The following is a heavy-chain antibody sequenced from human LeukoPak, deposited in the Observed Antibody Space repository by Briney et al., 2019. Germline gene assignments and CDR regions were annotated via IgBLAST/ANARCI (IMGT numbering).Heavy chain of an antibody. CDR3: SRGLHDYGDSNYYFDQ. CDR2: IRKKGYGETT. J-gene: IGHJ4*02. Sequence: GGSLRLSCTASGFSFGDDAWSWFRQAPGRGLEFVSFIRKKGYGETTDYAASMRGRFTISRDDAKSTAYLQMNSLEIEDTALYYCSRGLHDYGDSNYYFDQWGRGTQVTVSS. CDR1: GFSFGDDA. V-gene: IGHV3-49*03. D-gene: IGHD4-17*01.